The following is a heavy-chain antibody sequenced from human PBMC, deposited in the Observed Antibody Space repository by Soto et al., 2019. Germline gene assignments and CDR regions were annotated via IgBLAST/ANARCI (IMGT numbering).Heavy chain of an antibody. D-gene: IGHD3-10*01. CDR1: GFTFSNYV. CDR3: VKGFFTVPREFLYSDF. Sequence: GGSLRLSCDASGFTFSNYVVSWVRQAPGEGLEWVSAISGDGGSTYYADSVRGRFTISRDNPKNMVYLQMNSLRVEDTALYYFVKGFFTVPREFLYSDFWGKGTLVTVSS. CDR2: ISGDGGST. V-gene: IGHV3-23*01. J-gene: IGHJ4*02.